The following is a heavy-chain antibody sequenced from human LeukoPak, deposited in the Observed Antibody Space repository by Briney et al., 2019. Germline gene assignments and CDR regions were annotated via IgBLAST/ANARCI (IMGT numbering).Heavy chain of an antibody. J-gene: IGHJ6*03. CDR2: INPNSGGT. D-gene: IGHD3-9*01. CDR3: AGGPPTLYYDILTGGSYYYYYMDV. Sequence: ASVKVSCKASGYTFTGYYMHWVRQAPGQGLEWMGWINPNSGGTNYAQKLQGRVTMTTDTSTSTAYMELRSLRSDDTAVYYCAGGPPTLYYDILTGGSYYYYYMDVWGKGTTVTISS. CDR1: GYTFTGYY. V-gene: IGHV1-2*02.